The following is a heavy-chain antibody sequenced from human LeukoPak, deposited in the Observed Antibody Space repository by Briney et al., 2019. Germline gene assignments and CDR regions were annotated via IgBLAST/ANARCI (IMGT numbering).Heavy chain of an antibody. CDR2: VYSNGMT. Sequence: AETLSLTCSVSGGSMFSYYWNWIRQSPGKGLEWIGFVYSNGMTTYNPSLRSRGTISIATSRNQFSLRLTSVTAADTATYYCTRRAYCDSSGYNPTAGYFDLWGRGTLVTVSS. CDR3: TRRAYCDSSGYNPTAGYFDL. J-gene: IGHJ2*01. V-gene: IGHV4-4*08. D-gene: IGHD3-22*01. CDR1: GGSMFSYY.